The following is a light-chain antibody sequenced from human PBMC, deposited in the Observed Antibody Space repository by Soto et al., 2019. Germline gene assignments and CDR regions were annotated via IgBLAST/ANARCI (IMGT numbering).Light chain of an antibody. CDR1: QSINGW. V-gene: IGKV1-5*03. CDR3: QHYNSYSEA. J-gene: IGKJ1*01. Sequence: DIQLTQSPSTLSASVGDRVTITCQASQSINGWLAWYQQKPGQAPNLLIYKASTLESGVPSRFSGSGSGTEFTLTISSLQPDDFATYYCQHYNSYSEAFGQGTKVDNK. CDR2: KAS.